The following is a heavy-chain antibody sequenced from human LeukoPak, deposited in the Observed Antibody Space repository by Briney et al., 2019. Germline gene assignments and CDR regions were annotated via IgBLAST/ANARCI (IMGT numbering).Heavy chain of an antibody. Sequence: SETLSLTCTVSGYSISSGYYWGWIRQPPGKGLEWIGSIYHSGSTYYNPSLKSRVTISVDTSKNQFSLKLSSVTAADTAVYYCARDWGATIYQFDAFDIWGQGTMVTVSS. D-gene: IGHD1-26*01. V-gene: IGHV4-38-2*02. CDR2: IYHSGST. CDR1: GYSISSGYY. CDR3: ARDWGATIYQFDAFDI. J-gene: IGHJ3*02.